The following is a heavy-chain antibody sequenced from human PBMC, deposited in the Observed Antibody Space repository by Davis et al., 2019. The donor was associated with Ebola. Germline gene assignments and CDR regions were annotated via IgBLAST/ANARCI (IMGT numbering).Heavy chain of an antibody. D-gene: IGHD3-10*01. Sequence: GSLRLSCKASGYSFTSYWIGWVRQMPGKGLEWMGIIYPGDSDTMYSPSFQGQITISVDKSTSVTYLQWSSLKASDTAIYYCARRGSGSFDTNWFDSWGQGTLVTVSS. CDR2: IYPGDSDT. CDR1: GYSFTSYW. J-gene: IGHJ5*01. V-gene: IGHV5-51*01. CDR3: ARRGSGSFDTNWFDS.